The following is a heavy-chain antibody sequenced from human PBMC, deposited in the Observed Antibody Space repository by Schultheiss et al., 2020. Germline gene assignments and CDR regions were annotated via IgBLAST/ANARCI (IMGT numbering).Heavy chain of an antibody. CDR1: GGSISSYY. J-gene: IGHJ4*02. CDR2: IYTSGST. D-gene: IGHD6-13*01. V-gene: IGHV4-4*07. CDR3: ARVGFIAAADN. Sequence: SETLSLTCTVSGGSISSYYWGWIRQPAGKGLEWIGRIYTSGSTNYNPSLKSRVTISVDTSKNQFSLKLSSVTAADTAVYYCARVGFIAAADNWGQGTLVTVSS.